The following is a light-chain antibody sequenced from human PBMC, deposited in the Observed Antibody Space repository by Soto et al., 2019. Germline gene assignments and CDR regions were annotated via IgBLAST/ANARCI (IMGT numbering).Light chain of an antibody. CDR3: SSYAGSSNV. Sequence: QSVLTQPPSASGSPGQSVAISCTGTSSDVGGYNYVSWYQQHPGKAPKPMIYEANTRPSGDPDRFSGSQSGSAASLTVSGLQAEEEAEYYCSSYAGSSNVFGTGPKVT. CDR1: SSDVGGYNY. V-gene: IGLV2-8*01. J-gene: IGLJ1*01. CDR2: EAN.